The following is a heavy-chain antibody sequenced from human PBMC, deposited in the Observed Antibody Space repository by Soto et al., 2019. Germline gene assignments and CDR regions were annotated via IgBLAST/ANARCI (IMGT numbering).Heavy chain of an antibody. Sequence: GGSLRLSCAASGFTFSIYSMNWVRHAPGKGLEWVSSISSSSSYIYYADSVKGRFTISRDNAKNSLYLQMNSLRAEDTAVYYCARDYSYGDNWFDPWGQGTLVTVSS. D-gene: IGHD5-18*01. V-gene: IGHV3-21*01. CDR3: ARDYSYGDNWFDP. CDR2: ISSSSSYI. J-gene: IGHJ5*02. CDR1: GFTFSIYS.